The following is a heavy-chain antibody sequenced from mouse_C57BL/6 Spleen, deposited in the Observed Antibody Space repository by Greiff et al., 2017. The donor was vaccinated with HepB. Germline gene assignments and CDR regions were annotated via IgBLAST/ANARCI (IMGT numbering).Heavy chain of an antibody. CDR2: IYPGSGST. CDR3: AREEELTCLFDY. D-gene: IGHD1-1*01. Sequence: QVQLQQPGAELVKPGASVKMSCKASGYTFTSYWITWVKQRPGQGLEWIGDIYPGSGSTNYNEKFKSKATLTVDTSSSTAYMQLSSLTSEDSAVYYCAREEELTCLFDYWGQGTTLTVSS. V-gene: IGHV1-55*01. CDR1: GYTFTSYW. J-gene: IGHJ2*01.